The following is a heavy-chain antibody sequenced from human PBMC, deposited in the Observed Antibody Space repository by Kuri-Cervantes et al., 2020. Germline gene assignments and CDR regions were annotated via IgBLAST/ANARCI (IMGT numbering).Heavy chain of an antibody. Sequence: GESLKISCAASGFTFSSYAMSWVRQAPGKGLEWVSAISGSGGSTYYADSVKGRFTISRDNAKNSLYLQMNSLRAEDTALYYCAKDINYGGNAGWYYFDYWGQGTLVTVSS. J-gene: IGHJ4*02. D-gene: IGHD4-23*01. CDR1: GFTFSSYA. V-gene: IGHV3-23*01. CDR3: AKDINYGGNAGWYYFDY. CDR2: ISGSGGST.